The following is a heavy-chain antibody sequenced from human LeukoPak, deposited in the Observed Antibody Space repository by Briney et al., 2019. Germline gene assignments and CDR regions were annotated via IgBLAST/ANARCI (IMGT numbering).Heavy chain of an antibody. V-gene: IGHV3-48*03. D-gene: IGHD2-2*01. CDR3: ATKMDRLGPVRGDRYFDL. J-gene: IGHJ2*01. CDR1: GFTFSCYE. Sequence: PGGSLRLSCMASGFTFSCYEMTWIRQAPGKGLEWMSYISVNGGAMHYSDSVRGRFTTSRDDAMNSLYLHMNSLRVENTAIYYCATKMDRLGPVRGDRYFDLWGRGTMITVSS. CDR2: ISVNGGAM.